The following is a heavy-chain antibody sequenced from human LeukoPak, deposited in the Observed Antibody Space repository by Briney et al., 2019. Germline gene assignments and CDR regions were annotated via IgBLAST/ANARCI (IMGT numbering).Heavy chain of an antibody. CDR3: PRAGWELLTYFDY. V-gene: IGHV4-59*07. J-gene: IGHJ4*02. D-gene: IGHD1-26*01. CDR2: IYSPATT. CDR1: GRHIRIYY. Sequence: DTLSLTCSLWGRHIRIYYWSWIPQPPEKTVVGIGYIYSPATTNYKPSVTRRVTTSVATSKHQFSLKLSSVTAAGTAVYYCPRAGWELLTYFDYWGQGTLVTVSS.